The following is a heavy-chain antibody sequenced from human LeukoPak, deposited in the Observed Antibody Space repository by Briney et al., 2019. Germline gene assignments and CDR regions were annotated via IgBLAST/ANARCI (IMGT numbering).Heavy chain of an antibody. V-gene: IGHV3-7*01. D-gene: IGHD3-10*01. CDR1: GFAFSSYW. CDR2: IKQDGSEK. J-gene: IGHJ4*02. CDR3: ARGFRALDY. Sequence: GGSLRLSCAASGFAFSSYWMTWVRQAPGKGLEWVANIKQDGSEKYYVDSVKGRFTISRDNAKNSLYLQMNSLSAEDTAVYYCARGFRALDYWGQGTLVTVSS.